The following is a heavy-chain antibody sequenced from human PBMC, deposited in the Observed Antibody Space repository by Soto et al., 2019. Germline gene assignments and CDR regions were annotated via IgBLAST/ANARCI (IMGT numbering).Heavy chain of an antibody. V-gene: IGHV4-30-4*01. Sequence: QVQLQESGPGLVRPSQTLSLTCTVSGCSISSDHYHWTWIRQTPGKGLEWIGYIHYSGSVYYNPSLQSRSTMSVDTSKNLFSLKQSSVTASDTAVYFCVREDDGGDRDYYGLDVWGQGTKVTVSS. CDR2: IHYSGSV. CDR3: VREDDGGDRDYYGLDV. J-gene: IGHJ6*02. D-gene: IGHD4-17*01. CDR1: GCSISSDHYH.